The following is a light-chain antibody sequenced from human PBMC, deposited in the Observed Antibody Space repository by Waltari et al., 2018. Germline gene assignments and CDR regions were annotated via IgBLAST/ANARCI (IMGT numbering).Light chain of an antibody. CDR1: QALSNS. J-gene: IGKJ1*01. Sequence: DIQMTQSPSSLSASVGDSITITCRASQALSNSLAWYQQKPRKAPKLLLYAASSLESGFPTRFSGSGSETDYTLTSSSLQPEDFATYYCQQYYSTFWTFGQGTKVDIK. CDR2: AAS. CDR3: QQYYSTFWT. V-gene: IGKV1-NL1*01.